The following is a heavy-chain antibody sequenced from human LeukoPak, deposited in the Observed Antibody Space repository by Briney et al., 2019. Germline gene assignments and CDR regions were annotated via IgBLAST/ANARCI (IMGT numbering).Heavy chain of an antibody. Sequence: GGSLRLSCSASGFTFSSYTKHWVRQAPGKGLEYVSAISSNGGSTYYADSVKGRFTISRDNSKNTLYLQMSSLRAEDTAVYYCVKGVAARRGHFDYWGQGTLVTVSS. J-gene: IGHJ4*02. CDR3: VKGVAARRGHFDY. D-gene: IGHD6-6*01. CDR1: GFTFSSYT. V-gene: IGHV3-64D*09. CDR2: ISSNGGST.